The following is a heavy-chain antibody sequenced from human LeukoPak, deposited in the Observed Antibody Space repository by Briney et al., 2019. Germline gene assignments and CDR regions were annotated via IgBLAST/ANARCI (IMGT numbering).Heavy chain of an antibody. CDR3: AKDLEYSSSFNWFDP. V-gene: IGHV3-30*02. D-gene: IGHD6-6*01. CDR1: GFTFSKCG. CDR2: IWNDGSDK. J-gene: IGHJ5*02. Sequence: QPGGSLRLSCAASGFTFSKCGMHWFRQAPGKGLNGVAFIWNDGSDKYYADSVKGRFTISRDSSKNTLFLQMNGLRPEDTAIYYCAKDLEYSSSFNWFDPWGQGNLVTVSS.